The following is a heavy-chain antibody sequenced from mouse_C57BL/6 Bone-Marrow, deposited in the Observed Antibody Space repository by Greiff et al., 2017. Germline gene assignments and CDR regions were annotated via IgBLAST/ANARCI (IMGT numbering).Heavy chain of an antibody. CDR3: AREGDWNFDG. V-gene: IGHV5-17*01. CDR2: ISSGSSTI. Sequence: EVQLVESGGGLVKPGGSLKLSCAASGFTFSDYGMHWVRQAPEKGLEWVAYISSGSSTIYYADTVKGRFTISRDNAKNTLVLQMTSLRSEDTAMYYCAREGDWNFDGWGTGTTVTVAS. J-gene: IGHJ1*03. D-gene: IGHD2-13*01. CDR1: GFTFSDYG.